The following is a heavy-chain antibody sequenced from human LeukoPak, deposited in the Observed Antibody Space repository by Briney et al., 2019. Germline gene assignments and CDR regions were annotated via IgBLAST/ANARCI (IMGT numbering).Heavy chain of an antibody. Sequence: PGGSLRLSCAASGFTFSNAWMSWVRQAPGKGLEWVGHIKSKTDGGTTDYAAPVKGRFTISRDDSKNTLYLQMNSLKTEDTAVYYCTTGVMITFGGVIVFDYWGQGTLVTVSS. V-gene: IGHV3-15*01. CDR1: GFTFSNAW. J-gene: IGHJ4*02. CDR3: TTGVMITFGGVIVFDY. D-gene: IGHD3-16*02. CDR2: IKSKTDGGTT.